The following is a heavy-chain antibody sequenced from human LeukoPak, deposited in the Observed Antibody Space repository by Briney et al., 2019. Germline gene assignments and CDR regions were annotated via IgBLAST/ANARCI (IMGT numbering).Heavy chain of an antibody. CDR2: IKSKTDGGTT. J-gene: IGHJ6*03. CDR1: GFTFSSYW. V-gene: IGHV3-15*01. D-gene: IGHD3-3*01. CDR3: TTVPSLRITIFGVVIEGYMDV. Sequence: KSGGSLRLSCAASGFTFSSYWMSWVRQAPGKGPEWVGRIKSKTDGGTTDYAAPVKGRFTISRDDSKNTLYLQMNSLKTEDTAVYYCTTVPSLRITIFGVVIEGYMDVWGKGTTVTVSS.